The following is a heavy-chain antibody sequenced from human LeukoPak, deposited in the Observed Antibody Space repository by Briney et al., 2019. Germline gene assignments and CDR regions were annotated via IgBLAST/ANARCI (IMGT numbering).Heavy chain of an antibody. CDR3: ARGYNNGLYGQFIDY. Sequence: GGSLRLSCAASGFTFSSYGMHWVRQAPGKGLEWVAFIRYDGSNKYYAASVKGRFTISRDNSKNTVYLQMNNLRGEDTAKYYCARGYNNGLYGQFIDYWGQGTLVTVSS. V-gene: IGHV3-30*02. CDR1: GFTFSSYG. J-gene: IGHJ4*02. CDR2: IRYDGSNK. D-gene: IGHD1-14*01.